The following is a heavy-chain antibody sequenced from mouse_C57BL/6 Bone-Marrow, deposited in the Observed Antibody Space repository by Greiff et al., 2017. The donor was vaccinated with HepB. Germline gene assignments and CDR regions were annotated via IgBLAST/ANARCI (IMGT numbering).Heavy chain of an antibody. CDR3: ATRLTGRFDY. CDR2: IDPSDSYT. V-gene: IGHV1-69*01. CDR1: GYTFTSYW. Sequence: QVQLQQPGAELVMPGASVKLSCKASGYTFTSYWMHWVKQRPGQGLEWIGEIDPSDSYTNYNQKFKGKSTLTVDKSSSTAYMQLSSLTSEDSAVYYCATRLTGRFDYWGQGTTLTVSS. D-gene: IGHD4-1*01. J-gene: IGHJ2*01.